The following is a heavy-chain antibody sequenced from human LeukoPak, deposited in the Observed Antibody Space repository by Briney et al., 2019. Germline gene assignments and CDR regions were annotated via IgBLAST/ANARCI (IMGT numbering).Heavy chain of an antibody. J-gene: IGHJ4*02. V-gene: IGHV4-39*07. D-gene: IGHD5-18*01. Sequence: SETLSLTCTVSGGSISSSSYYWGWIRQPPGKGLEWIGEINHSGSTNYNPSLKSRVTISVDTSKNQFSLRLTSVTAADTAVYYRARVFDTAMDFDYWGQGTLVTVSS. CDR3: ARVFDTAMDFDY. CDR1: GGSISSSSYY. CDR2: INHSGST.